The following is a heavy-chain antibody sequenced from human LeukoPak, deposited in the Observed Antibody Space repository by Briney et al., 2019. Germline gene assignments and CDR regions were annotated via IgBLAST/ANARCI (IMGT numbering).Heavy chain of an antibody. V-gene: IGHV4-34*01. J-gene: IGHJ6*03. D-gene: IGHD3-16*01. CDR3: ARGYGGIYYHYMDV. CDR2: INHSGST. Sequence: SETLSLTCAVYGGSFSGYYWSWIRQPPGKGLEWIGEINHSGSTNYNPSLKSRVTISVDTSKNQFSLKLSSVTAADTAVYYCARGYGGIYYHYMDVWGKGTTVTVSS. CDR1: GGSFSGYY.